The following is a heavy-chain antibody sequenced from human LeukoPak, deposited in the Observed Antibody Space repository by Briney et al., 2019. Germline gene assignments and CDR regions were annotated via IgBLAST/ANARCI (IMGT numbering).Heavy chain of an antibody. D-gene: IGHD3-10*01. V-gene: IGHV4-59*01. Sequence: PSETLSLTCTVSGGSISSYYWSWIRQPPGKGLEWIGYIYYSGSTNYNPSLKSRVTISVDTSKNQFSLKLSSVTAADTAVYYCARDPGTMVRGVPSNWFDPWGQGTLVTVSS. CDR2: IYYSGST. CDR1: GGSISSYY. J-gene: IGHJ5*02. CDR3: ARDPGTMVRGVPSNWFDP.